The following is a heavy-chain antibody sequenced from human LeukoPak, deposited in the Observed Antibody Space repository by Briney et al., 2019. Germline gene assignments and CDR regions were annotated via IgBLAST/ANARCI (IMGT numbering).Heavy chain of an antibody. V-gene: IGHV4-34*01. CDR3: ARRITIFGVVIIHDWFDP. D-gene: IGHD3-3*01. Sequence: SETLSLTCAVYGGSFSGYYWSWIRQPPGKGLEWIGEINHSGSTSYNPSLKSRVTISVDTSKNQFSLKLSSVTAADTAVYYCARRITIFGVVIIHDWFDPWGQGTLVTVSS. CDR2: INHSGST. CDR1: GGSFSGYY. J-gene: IGHJ5*02.